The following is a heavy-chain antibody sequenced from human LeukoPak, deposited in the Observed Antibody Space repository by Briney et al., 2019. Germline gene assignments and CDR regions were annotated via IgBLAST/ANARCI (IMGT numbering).Heavy chain of an antibody. Sequence: SETLSLTCTVSGDSVSSGSYYWSWIRQPPGKGLEWIGYIYYSGSTNYNPSLKSRVTISVDTSKNQFSLKLSSVTAADTAVYYCAREEYCGGDCYAGLDYWGQGTLVTVSS. J-gene: IGHJ4*02. CDR3: AREEYCGGDCYAGLDY. V-gene: IGHV4-61*01. CDR2: IYYSGST. CDR1: GDSVSSGSYY. D-gene: IGHD2-21*02.